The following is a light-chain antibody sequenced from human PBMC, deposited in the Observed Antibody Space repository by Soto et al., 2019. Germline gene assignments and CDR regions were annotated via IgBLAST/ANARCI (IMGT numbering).Light chain of an antibody. J-gene: IGLJ2*01. CDR3: QVWDSSSDHVV. V-gene: IGLV3-21*04. Sequence: ALTQPPSVSVAPGKTARITCGGNNIGSKSVHWYQQKPGQAPVLVIYYDSDRPSGIPERFSGSNSGNTATLTISRVEAGDEADYYCQVWDSSSDHVVFGGGTKLTVL. CDR2: YDS. CDR1: NIGSKS.